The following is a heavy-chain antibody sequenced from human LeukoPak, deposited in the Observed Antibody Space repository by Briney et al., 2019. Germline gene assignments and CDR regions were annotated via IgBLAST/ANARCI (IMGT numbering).Heavy chain of an antibody. J-gene: IGHJ6*02. CDR3: AGTSAGNSGMDV. D-gene: IGHD2-2*01. CDR2: TYTSGNA. Sequence: PSETLSLTCAVSGGSISSYYWSWIRQPAGKGLEWIGRTYTSGNANYNPSLKSRVTMSVDTSKNQLSLKVTSVTAADTAVYYCAGTSAGNSGMDVWGRGTTVTVSS. CDR1: GGSISSYY. V-gene: IGHV4-4*07.